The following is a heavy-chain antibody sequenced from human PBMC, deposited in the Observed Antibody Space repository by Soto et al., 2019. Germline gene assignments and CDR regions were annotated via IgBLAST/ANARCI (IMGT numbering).Heavy chain of an antibody. CDR2: IWYDGSNK. J-gene: IGHJ3*02. V-gene: IGHV3-33*01. Sequence: GGSLRLSCAASGFTFSSYGMHWVRQAPGKGLEWVAVIWYDGSNKYYADSVKGRFTISRDNSKNTLYLQMNSLRAEDTAVYYCARELGYCSGGSCLGYADAFDIWGQGTMVTVSS. D-gene: IGHD2-15*01. CDR1: GFTFSSYG. CDR3: ARELGYCSGGSCLGYADAFDI.